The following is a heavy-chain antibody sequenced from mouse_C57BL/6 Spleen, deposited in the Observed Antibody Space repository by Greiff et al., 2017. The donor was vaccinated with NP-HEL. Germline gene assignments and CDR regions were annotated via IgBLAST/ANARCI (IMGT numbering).Heavy chain of an antibody. CDR1: GYTFTSYW. Sequence: QVQLQQSGAELAKPGASVKLSCKASGYTFTSYWMHWVKQRPGQGLEWIGYINPSSGYTKYSQKFKEKATLTADKSSSTAYMQLSSLTYEDAAVDYWARRNGYDEGSAAWGQMTLVTVSA. CDR3: ARRNGYDEGSAA. D-gene: IGHD2-2*01. CDR2: INPSSGYT. J-gene: IGHJ3*01. V-gene: IGHV1-7*01.